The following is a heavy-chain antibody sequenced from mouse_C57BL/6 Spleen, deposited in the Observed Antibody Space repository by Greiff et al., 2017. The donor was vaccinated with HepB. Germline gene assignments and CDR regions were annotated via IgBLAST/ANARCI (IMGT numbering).Heavy chain of an antibody. CDR2: IYPGSGNT. CDR1: GYTFTDYY. J-gene: IGHJ2*01. CDR3: ARNLHLGYFDY. D-gene: IGHD2-1*01. V-gene: IGHV1-76*01. Sequence: QVQLQQSGAELVRPGASVKLSCKASGYTFTDYYINWVKQRPGQGLEWIARIYPGSGNTYYNEKFKGKATLTAEKSSSTAYMQLSSLTSEDSAVYFCARNLHLGYFDYWGQGTTLTVSS.